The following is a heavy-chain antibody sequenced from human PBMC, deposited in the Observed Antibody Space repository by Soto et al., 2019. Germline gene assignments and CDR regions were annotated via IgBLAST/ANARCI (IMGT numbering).Heavy chain of an antibody. D-gene: IGHD3-22*01. CDR1: GFTFSSYW. Sequence: EVQLVESGGGLVQPGGSLRLFCAASGFTFSSYWMSWVRQAPGKGLEWVANIKQDGSEKYYVDSVKGRFTISRDNAKNSLYLQMNSLRAEDTAVYYCASLAVVTMIVVPKGQWGQGTLVTVSS. V-gene: IGHV3-7*03. CDR3: ASLAVVTMIVVPKGQ. J-gene: IGHJ4*02. CDR2: IKQDGSEK.